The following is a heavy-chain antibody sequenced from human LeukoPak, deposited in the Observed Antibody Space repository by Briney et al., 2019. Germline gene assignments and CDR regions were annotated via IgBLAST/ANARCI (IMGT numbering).Heavy chain of an antibody. D-gene: IGHD2-21*01. V-gene: IGHV3-23*01. J-gene: IGHJ3*02. CDR1: GFTFSSYA. Sequence: GGSLRLSCAASGFTFSSYAMSWVRQAPGKGLEWVSAISGSGGSTYYADSVKGRFTISRDNAKNSLYLQMNSLRAEDTAVYYCARDSYSGAFDIWGQGTMVTVSS. CDR2: ISGSGGST. CDR3: ARDSYSGAFDI.